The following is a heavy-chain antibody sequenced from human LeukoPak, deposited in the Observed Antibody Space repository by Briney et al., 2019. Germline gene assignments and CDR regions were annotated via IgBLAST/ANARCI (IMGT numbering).Heavy chain of an antibody. Sequence: QTGGSLRLSCAASGFTVSSNYMSWVRQAPGKGLEWVSVIYSGGRTYYADSVKGRFTISRDNSKNTLYLQMNSLRAEDTAVYYCARDPAPYYYDSSGSGAFDIWGQGTMVTVSS. CDR3: ARDPAPYYYDSSGSGAFDI. CDR2: IYSGGRT. J-gene: IGHJ3*02. D-gene: IGHD3-22*01. V-gene: IGHV3-53*01. CDR1: GFTVSSNY.